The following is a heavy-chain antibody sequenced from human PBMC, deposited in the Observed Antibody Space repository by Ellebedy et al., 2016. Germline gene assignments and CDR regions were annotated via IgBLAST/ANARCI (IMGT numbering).Heavy chain of an antibody. Sequence: SETLSLXXTVSGGSISSSSYYWGWIRQPPGKGLEWIGSIYYSGSTYYNPSLKSRVTISVDTSKNQFSLKLSSVTAADTAVYYCASLNSGSYSYYYYGMDVWGQGTTVTVSS. CDR2: IYYSGST. CDR3: ASLNSGSYSYYYYGMDV. CDR1: GGSISSSSYY. D-gene: IGHD1-26*01. V-gene: IGHV4-39*07. J-gene: IGHJ6*02.